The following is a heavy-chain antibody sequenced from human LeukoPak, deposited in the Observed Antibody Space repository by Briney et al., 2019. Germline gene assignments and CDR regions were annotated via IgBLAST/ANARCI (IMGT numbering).Heavy chain of an antibody. D-gene: IGHD3-22*01. CDR3: ARDLSHYYDGSDYYAY. Sequence: PGGSLRLSCAVSGFTFSNYAMSWVRQAPGKGLEWVANIKQDGNEKYYLDSVKGRFTISRDNAKKSLYLQMNSLRAEDTAMYYCARDLSHYYDGSDYYAYWGQGTLVTVSS. V-gene: IGHV3-7*03. CDR2: IKQDGNEK. J-gene: IGHJ4*02. CDR1: GFTFSNYA.